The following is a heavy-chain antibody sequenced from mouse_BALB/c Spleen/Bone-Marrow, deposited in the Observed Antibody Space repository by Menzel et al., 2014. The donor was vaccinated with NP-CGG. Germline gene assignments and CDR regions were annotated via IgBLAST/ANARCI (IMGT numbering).Heavy chain of an antibody. CDR2: INPSNGGT. CDR3: TRSEPFAY. Sequence: QVQLQQSGAELVKPGASVKLSCKASGYTFTSYYMYWVKQRPGQGLEWIGGINPSNGGTNFNEKFKSKATLTVDKSSSTAYMQLSSLTSEDSAVYYCTRSEPFAYWGQGTLATVSA. V-gene: IGHV1S81*02. CDR1: GYTFTSYY. J-gene: IGHJ3*01.